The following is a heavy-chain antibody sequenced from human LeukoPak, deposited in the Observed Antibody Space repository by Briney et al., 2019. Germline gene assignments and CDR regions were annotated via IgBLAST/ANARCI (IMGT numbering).Heavy chain of an antibody. CDR3: ARDDCSGGSGYPKL. CDR2: ISSSSSYI. V-gene: IGHV3-21*01. Sequence: GGSLRLSCAASGFTFSSYSMNWVRQAPGKGLEWVSSISSSSSYIYYADSVKGRFTISRDNAKNSLYLQMNSLRAEDTAVYYCARDDCSGGSGYPKLWGQGTLVTVSS. J-gene: IGHJ4*02. D-gene: IGHD2-15*01. CDR1: GFTFSSYS.